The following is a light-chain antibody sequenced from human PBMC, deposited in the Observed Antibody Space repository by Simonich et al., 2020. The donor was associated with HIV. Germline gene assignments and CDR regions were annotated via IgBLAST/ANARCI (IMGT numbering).Light chain of an antibody. CDR2: TAS. Sequence: DIQMTQSPSTLSASVGDRVTITCRASQSISSWLAWYQQKPGKAPKLLIFTASSLQSGVPSRFSGSGSGTDFTLTISSLQPEDFATYSCQQSYSTPWTFGQGTKVEIK. CDR3: QQSYSTPWT. J-gene: IGKJ1*01. V-gene: IGKV1-39*01. CDR1: QSISSW.